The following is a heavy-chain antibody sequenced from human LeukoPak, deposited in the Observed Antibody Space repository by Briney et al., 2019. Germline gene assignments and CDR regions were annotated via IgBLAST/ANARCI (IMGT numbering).Heavy chain of an antibody. V-gene: IGHV3-23*01. CDR2: ISGSGGST. Sequence: GGSLRLSCAASGFTFSSYAMSWVRQAPGKGLEWVSAISGSGGSTYYADSVKGRFTISRDNSKNTLYLQMNSLRAEDTAVYYCARDCFGSGWYGCAFDIWGQGTMVTVSS. D-gene: IGHD6-19*01. CDR1: GFTFSSYA. J-gene: IGHJ3*02. CDR3: ARDCFGSGWYGCAFDI.